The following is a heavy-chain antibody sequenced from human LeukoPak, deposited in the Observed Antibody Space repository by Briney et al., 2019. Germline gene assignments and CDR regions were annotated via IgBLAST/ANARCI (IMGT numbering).Heavy chain of an antibody. CDR3: ARVVLSGSLRARTHYFDY. CDR2: INPSGGST. V-gene: IGHV1-46*01. J-gene: IGHJ4*02. D-gene: IGHD1-26*01. CDR1: GYTFTSYY. Sequence: ASVKVSCKASGYTFTSYYMHWVQQAPGQGLEWMGIINPSGGSTNYAQKFQGRVAMTRDTSTSTVYMELSSLRSEDTAVYYCARVVLSGSLRARTHYFDYWGQGTLVSVSS.